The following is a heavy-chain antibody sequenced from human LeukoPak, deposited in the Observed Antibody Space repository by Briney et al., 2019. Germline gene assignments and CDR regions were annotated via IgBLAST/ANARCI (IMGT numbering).Heavy chain of an antibody. J-gene: IGHJ5*02. CDR3: ARFLGYCSGGSCFNWFDP. CDR2: INPSGGST. D-gene: IGHD2-15*01. V-gene: IGHV1-46*01. Sequence: ASVKVSCEASGYTFTSYYLHWVRQAPGQGLEWMGIINPSGGSTSYAQKFQGRVTMTRDTSTSTVYMELSSLRSEDTAVYYCARFLGYCSGGSCFNWFDPWGQGTLVTVSP. CDR1: GYTFTSYY.